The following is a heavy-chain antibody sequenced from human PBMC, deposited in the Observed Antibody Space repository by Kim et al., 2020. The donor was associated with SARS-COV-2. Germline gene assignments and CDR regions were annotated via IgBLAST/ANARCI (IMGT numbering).Heavy chain of an antibody. D-gene: IGHD3-22*01. CDR2: ISGSGGST. CDR1: GFTFSSYA. CDR3: AKAERAVWIVVITPFDY. Sequence: GGSLRLSCAASGFTFSSYAMSWVRQAPGKGLEWVSAISGSGGSTYYADSVKGRFTISRDNSKNTLYLQMNSLRAEDTAVYYCAKAERAVWIVVITPFDYWGQGTLVTVSS. J-gene: IGHJ4*02. V-gene: IGHV3-23*01.